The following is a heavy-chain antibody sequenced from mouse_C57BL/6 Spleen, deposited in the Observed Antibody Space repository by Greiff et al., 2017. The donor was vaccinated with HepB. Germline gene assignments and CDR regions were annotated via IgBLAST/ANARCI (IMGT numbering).Heavy chain of an antibody. D-gene: IGHD1-1*01. V-gene: IGHV5-9*01. Sequence: EVKLMESGGGLVKPGGSLKLSCAASGFTFSSYTMSWVRQTPEKRLEWVATISGGGGNTYYPDSVKGRFTISRDNAKNTLYLQMSSLRSEDTALYYCARRVTTVPFDYWGQGTTLTVSS. J-gene: IGHJ2*01. CDR3: ARRVTTVPFDY. CDR1: GFTFSSYT. CDR2: ISGGGGNT.